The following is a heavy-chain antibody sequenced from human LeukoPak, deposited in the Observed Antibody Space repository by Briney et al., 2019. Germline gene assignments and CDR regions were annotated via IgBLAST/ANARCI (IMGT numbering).Heavy chain of an antibody. CDR2: IKQDGSEK. CDR1: GFTFSSYW. J-gene: IGHJ4*02. CDR3: ARDLDIAAAPSDY. V-gene: IGHV3-7*01. D-gene: IGHD6-13*01. Sequence: PGGSLRLSCAASGFTFSSYWMSWVRQAPGKGLEWVANIKQDGSEKYYVDSVKGRFTISRDNAKNSLYLQMNSLRAEDTAVYYCARDLDIAAAPSDYWGQGTLATVSS.